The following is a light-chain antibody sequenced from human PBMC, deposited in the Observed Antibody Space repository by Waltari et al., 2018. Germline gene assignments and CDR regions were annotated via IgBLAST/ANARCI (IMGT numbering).Light chain of an antibody. J-gene: IGKJ1*01. V-gene: IGKV1-5*03. CDR2: RAS. CDR1: QNINTW. Sequence: DIQMPQSPSTLSASVADRLTTTCRASQNINTWLAWHQQKPGKAPKPLIYRASSLASGVPSRFSGSGSGTEFTLTISSLQPDDFATYYCLQYNGEPRTFGQGTKVEVK. CDR3: LQYNGEPRT.